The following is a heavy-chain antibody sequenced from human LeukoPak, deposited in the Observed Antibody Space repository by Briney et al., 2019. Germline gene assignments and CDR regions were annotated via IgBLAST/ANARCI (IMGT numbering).Heavy chain of an antibody. D-gene: IGHD4-17*01. CDR2: IKSKTDGGTT. V-gene: IGHV3-15*01. CDR1: GFTFSNAW. J-gene: IGHJ4*02. Sequence: GGSLRLSCAASGFTFSNAWMSWVRQAPGKGLEWVGRIKSKTDGGTTDYAAPVKGRFTISRDDSKNTLYLQMNSLKTEDTAVYYCTRDLSHYGVSYYFDYWGQGTLVTVSS. CDR3: TRDLSHYGVSYYFDY.